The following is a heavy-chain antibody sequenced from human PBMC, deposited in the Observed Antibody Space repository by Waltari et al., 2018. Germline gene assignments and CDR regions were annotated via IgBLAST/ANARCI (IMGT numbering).Heavy chain of an antibody. V-gene: IGHV4-34*01. Sequence: QVQLQQWGAGLLKPSETLSLTCAVYGGSFSGYYWSWIRQPPGKGLEWIGEINHRGSANYNPSLKSRVTISVDTSKNQFSLKLSSVTAADTAVYYCARALGFGSSSGRIDFWGQGTLVTVSS. CDR1: GGSFSGYY. CDR3: ARALGFGSSSGRIDF. J-gene: IGHJ4*02. CDR2: INHRGSA. D-gene: IGHD1-26*01.